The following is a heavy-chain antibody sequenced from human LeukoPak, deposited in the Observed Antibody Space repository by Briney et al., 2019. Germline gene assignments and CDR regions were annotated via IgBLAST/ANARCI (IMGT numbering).Heavy chain of an antibody. Sequence: SETLSLTCTVSGGSISSYYWSWIRQPPGKGLEWIGYIYYSGSTNYNPSLKSRVTISVDTSKNQFSLKLSSVTAADTAVYYCARAYYDILTGYHNMYYFDYWGQGTLVTVSS. CDR2: IYYSGST. V-gene: IGHV4-59*01. D-gene: IGHD3-9*01. CDR3: ARAYYDILTGYHNMYYFDY. J-gene: IGHJ4*02. CDR1: GGSISSYY.